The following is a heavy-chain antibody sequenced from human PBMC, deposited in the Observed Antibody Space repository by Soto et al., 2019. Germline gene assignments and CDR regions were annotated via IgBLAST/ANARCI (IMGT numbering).Heavy chain of an antibody. J-gene: IGHJ6*03. CDR1: GGSFSGYY. D-gene: IGHD6-6*01. CDR2: INHSGST. Sequence: SETLSLTCAVYGGSFSGYYWSWIRQPPGKGLEWIGEINHSGSTNYNPSLKSRVTISVDTSKNQFSLKLSSVTAADTAVYYCARVRSGIAARRYYYYYMDVWGKGTTVTVSS. CDR3: ARVRSGIAARRYYYYYMDV. V-gene: IGHV4-34*01.